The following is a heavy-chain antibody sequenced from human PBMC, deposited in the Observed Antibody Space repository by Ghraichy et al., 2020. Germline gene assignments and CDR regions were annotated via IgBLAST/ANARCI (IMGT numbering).Heavy chain of an antibody. D-gene: IGHD6-13*01. CDR2: ISGDGGST. CDR1: GFTFDDYV. Sequence: GSLRLSCAASGFTFDDYVMHWVRQAPGKGLEWVSLISGDGGSTYYADSVKGRFTISRDNSKNSLYLQMNSLRTEDTALYYCAKDKIAAAGTHWFDPWGQGTLVTVSS. CDR3: AKDKIAAAGTHWFDP. V-gene: IGHV3-43*02. J-gene: IGHJ5*02.